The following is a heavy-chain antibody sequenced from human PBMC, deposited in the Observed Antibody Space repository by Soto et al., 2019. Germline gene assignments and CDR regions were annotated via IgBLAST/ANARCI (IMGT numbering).Heavy chain of an antibody. Sequence: PSETLSLTCAVSGGSISSGGYSWSWIRQPPGKGLEWIGYIYHSGSTYYNPSLKSRITISVDTSKNQFSLKLSSVTAADTAVYYCARQQWLVLNAFDIWGQGTMVTVSS. CDR1: GGSISSGGYS. CDR3: ARQQWLVLNAFDI. D-gene: IGHD6-19*01. J-gene: IGHJ3*02. V-gene: IGHV4-30-2*05. CDR2: IYHSGST.